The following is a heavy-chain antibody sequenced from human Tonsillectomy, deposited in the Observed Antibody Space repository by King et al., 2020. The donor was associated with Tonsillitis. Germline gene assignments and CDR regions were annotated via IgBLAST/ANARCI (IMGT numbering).Heavy chain of an antibody. CDR2: INPNSGGT. Sequence: VQLVESGAEVKKPGASVKVSCKASGYTFTGYYMHWVRQAPGQGLEWMGWINPNSGGTNYAQKFQGRVTMTRDTSISTAYMELSRLRSDDTAVYYCARGRGIAVTGPWKNWFDPWGQGTLVTVSS. CDR1: GYTFTGYY. J-gene: IGHJ5*02. V-gene: IGHV1-2*02. CDR3: ARGRGIAVTGPWKNWFDP. D-gene: IGHD6-19*01.